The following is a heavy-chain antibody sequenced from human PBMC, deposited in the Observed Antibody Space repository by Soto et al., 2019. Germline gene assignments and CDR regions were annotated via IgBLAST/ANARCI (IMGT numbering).Heavy chain of an antibody. CDR3: HGYGY. J-gene: IGHJ4*02. CDR2: IYSGGST. Sequence: EVPVVESGGGLIQPGGSLRLSCEVSGFSVTANYMSWVRQAPEKGLEWVSVIYSGGSTYYVDSVKGRFSISRDISKNTLYLQMNSLRAADTAVYYRHGYGYWGQGTLVTVSS. D-gene: IGHD5-12*01. V-gene: IGHV3-53*01. CDR1: GFSVTANY.